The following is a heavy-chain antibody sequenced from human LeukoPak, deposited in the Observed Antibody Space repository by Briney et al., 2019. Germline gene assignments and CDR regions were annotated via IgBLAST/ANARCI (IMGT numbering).Heavy chain of an antibody. Sequence: GGSLRLSCVASGFNFGNYAMSWVRQAPGKGLQWVSQISGTGGATWYAGFARDRFTISRDNSKKTLYLQMYGLRVEDTAMYYCVKDPRDTYGTNWFVSWGQGTLLIVSS. D-gene: IGHD2-21*01. V-gene: IGHV3-23*01. CDR3: VKDPRDTYGTNWFVS. J-gene: IGHJ5*01. CDR1: GFNFGNYA. CDR2: ISGTGGAT.